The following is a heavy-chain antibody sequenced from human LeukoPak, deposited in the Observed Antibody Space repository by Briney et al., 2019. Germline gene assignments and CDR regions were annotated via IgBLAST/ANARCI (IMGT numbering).Heavy chain of an antibody. V-gene: IGHV3-30*02. CDR2: IRYDGSHE. CDR3: AKPSGSGVDY. D-gene: IGHD1-26*01. Sequence: GGSLRLSCGASGFTFSTHDMHWVRQAPGKGLEWVAFIRYDGSHEYYADSVKGRFTISRDNSKNTRYLQMNSVRSEDTALYYCAKPSGSGVDYWGQGTRVTVSS. J-gene: IGHJ4*01. CDR1: GFTFSTHD.